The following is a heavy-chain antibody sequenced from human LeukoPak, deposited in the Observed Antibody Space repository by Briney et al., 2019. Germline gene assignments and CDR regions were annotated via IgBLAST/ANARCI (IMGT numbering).Heavy chain of an antibody. CDR3: ARGGTLGYYDSSGYYYEWDYFDY. Sequence: SETLSLTCTVSGGSISSGGYYWSWIRQHPGKGLEWIGYIYYSGSTNYNPSLKSRVTISVDTSKNQFSLKLSSVTAADTAVYYCARGGTLGYYDSSGYYYEWDYFDYWGQGTLVTVSS. D-gene: IGHD3-22*01. V-gene: IGHV4-61*08. CDR2: IYYSGST. J-gene: IGHJ4*02. CDR1: GGSISSGGYY.